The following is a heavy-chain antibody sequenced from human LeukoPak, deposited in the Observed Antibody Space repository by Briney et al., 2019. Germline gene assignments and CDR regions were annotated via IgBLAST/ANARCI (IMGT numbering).Heavy chain of an antibody. CDR3: ARGWGSGAWLIDS. Sequence: GGSLTLSCAASGFTFSSYAMHWLRQGPGKGLEGVAFISSDGRTEYNADSVKGRFTISRDNSKNTLYLQMNSLTTEDTAVYYCARGWGSGAWLIDSWGQGTLVSVSS. J-gene: IGHJ4*02. V-gene: IGHV3-30*04. CDR2: ISSDGRTE. D-gene: IGHD3-16*01. CDR1: GFTFSSYA.